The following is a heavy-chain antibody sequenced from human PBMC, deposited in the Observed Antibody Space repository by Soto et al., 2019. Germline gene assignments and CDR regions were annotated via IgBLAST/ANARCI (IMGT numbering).Heavy chain of an antibody. CDR3: ARGLYYYDSSGYYSP. D-gene: IGHD3-22*01. CDR2: ISSSSSYI. V-gene: IGHV3-21*01. J-gene: IGHJ5*02. CDR1: GFTFSSYS. Sequence: EVQLVESGGGLVKPGGSLRLSCAASGFTFSSYSMNWVRQAPGKGLEWVSSISSSSSYIYYEDSVKGRFTISRDNAKNSLYLQMNSLRAEDTAVYYCARGLYYYDSSGYYSPWGQGTLVTVS.